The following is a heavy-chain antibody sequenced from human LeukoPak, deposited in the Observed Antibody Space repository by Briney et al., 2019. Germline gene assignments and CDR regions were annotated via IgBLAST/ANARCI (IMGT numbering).Heavy chain of an antibody. D-gene: IGHD3-10*01. Sequence: ASVKVSCKASGYTFTSYYMHWVRQAPGQGLEWMGWINPNSGGTNYAQKFQGRVTMTRDTSISTAYMELSRLRSDDTAVYYCARWFGDPYPFDPWGQGTLVTVSS. J-gene: IGHJ5*02. V-gene: IGHV1-2*02. CDR3: ARWFGDPYPFDP. CDR2: INPNSGGT. CDR1: GYTFTSYY.